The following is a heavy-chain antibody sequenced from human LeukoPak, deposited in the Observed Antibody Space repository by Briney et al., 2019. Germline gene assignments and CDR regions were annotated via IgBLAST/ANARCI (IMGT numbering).Heavy chain of an antibody. V-gene: IGHV4-38-2*02. CDR2: IYHSGST. J-gene: IGHJ5*02. Sequence: PSETLSLTCTVSGYSISSGYYWGWIRQPPGKGLEWIGSIYHSGSTYYNPSLKSRVTISVDTSKNQFSLKLSSVTAADTAVYYCASLSIMITFGGVIVPNWFDPWGQGTLVTVSS. D-gene: IGHD3-16*02. CDR3: ASLSIMITFGGVIVPNWFDP. CDR1: GYSISSGYY.